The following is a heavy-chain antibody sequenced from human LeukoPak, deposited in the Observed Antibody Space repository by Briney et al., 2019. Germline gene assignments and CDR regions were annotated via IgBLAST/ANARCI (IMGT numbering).Heavy chain of an antibody. CDR2: IYYSGST. J-gene: IGHJ4*02. V-gene: IGHV4-59*01. Sequence: SETLSLTCTVSGGSISSYYWSWIRQPPGKGLEWIGYIYYSGSTSYNPSLKSRVTISVDTSKNQFSLKLSPVTAADTAVYFCAGNVAAAGPDYFDYWGPGNPGHRLL. CDR3: AGNVAAAGPDYFDY. CDR1: GGSISSYY. D-gene: IGHD6-13*01.